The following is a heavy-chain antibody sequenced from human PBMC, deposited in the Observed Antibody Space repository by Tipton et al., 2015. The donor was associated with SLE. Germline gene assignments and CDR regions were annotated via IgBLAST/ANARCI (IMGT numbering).Heavy chain of an antibody. CDR3: VLEGVAARGDY. J-gene: IGHJ4*02. V-gene: IGHV4-4*09. Sequence: TLSLTCTVSGGSLSPYYWSWIRQPAGKGLEWIGHIYTSGSTNYNPSLESRVTISVDTSENQFSLNLSSVTAADTAVYYCVLEGVAARGDYWGQGTLVTVSS. D-gene: IGHD6-19*01. CDR2: IYTSGST. CDR1: GGSLSPYY.